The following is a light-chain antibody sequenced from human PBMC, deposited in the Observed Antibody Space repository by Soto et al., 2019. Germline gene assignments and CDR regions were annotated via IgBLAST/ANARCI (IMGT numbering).Light chain of an antibody. Sequence: IQMTQSPASLSASVGDRVTITCRASRYIRSDLSWYQQRTGQDAQVLIYTAASLKSGVISRCSGSGSGTDFTLTIISLQPEDCATYYCLQDYSYWWTFGQGTKVDIK. CDR2: TAA. V-gene: IGKV1-6*01. CDR1: RYIRSD. CDR3: LQDYSYWWT. J-gene: IGKJ1*01.